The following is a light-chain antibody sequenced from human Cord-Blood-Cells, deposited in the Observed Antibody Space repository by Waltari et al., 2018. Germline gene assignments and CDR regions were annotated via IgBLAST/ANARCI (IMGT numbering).Light chain of an antibody. Sequence: AIQMTQSPSSLSASVGDRVTITCRASQGIRQYLGWYQHKPGKAPKVLIYAASSLQSGVPSRFSGSVSGTDFTLTICSLQPEDFATYYCLQDYNYPWTFGHGTKVEIK. CDR3: LQDYNYPWT. J-gene: IGKJ1*01. CDR2: AAS. CDR1: QGIRQY. V-gene: IGKV1-6*01.